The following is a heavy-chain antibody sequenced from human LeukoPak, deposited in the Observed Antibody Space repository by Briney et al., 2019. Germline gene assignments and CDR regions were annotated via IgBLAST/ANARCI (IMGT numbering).Heavy chain of an antibody. D-gene: IGHD2-2*02. Sequence: ASVKVSCKASGYTFTSYDINWVRQATGQGLEWMGWMNPNSGNTGYAQKFQGRVTMTRNTSISTAYMELSSLRSEDTAVYYCARGVGCSSTSCYILYYYYYMDVWGKGTTVTISS. CDR2: MNPNSGNT. CDR3: ARGVGCSSTSCYILYYYYYMDV. CDR1: GYTFTSYD. V-gene: IGHV1-8*01. J-gene: IGHJ6*03.